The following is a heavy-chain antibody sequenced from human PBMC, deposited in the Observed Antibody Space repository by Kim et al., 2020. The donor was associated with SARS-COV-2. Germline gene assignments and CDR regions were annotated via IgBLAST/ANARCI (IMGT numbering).Heavy chain of an antibody. V-gene: IGHV3-66*01. D-gene: IGHD3-3*01. CDR2: GRT. J-gene: IGHJ4*02. Sequence: GRTYYADSVKGRFTISRDKSQNTLYLQMNSLRAEDTAVYYCARESGRRGYWGQGTLVTVSS. CDR3: ARESGRRGY.